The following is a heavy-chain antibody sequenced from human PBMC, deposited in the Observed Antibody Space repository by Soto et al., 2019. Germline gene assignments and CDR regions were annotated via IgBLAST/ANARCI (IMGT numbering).Heavy chain of an antibody. J-gene: IGHJ4*02. V-gene: IGHV4-4*02. Sequence: QVQLQESGPGLVKPSGTLSLTCAVSGGSISSSNWWSWVRQPPVKVLEWIGESYHSGSTNYNPSLKSRVTISVDKSKNQFSLKLSSVTAADTAVYYCARDLPSLDSSVFDYWGQGTLVTVSS. D-gene: IGHD3-22*01. CDR1: GGSISSSNW. CDR3: ARDLPSLDSSVFDY. CDR2: SYHSGST.